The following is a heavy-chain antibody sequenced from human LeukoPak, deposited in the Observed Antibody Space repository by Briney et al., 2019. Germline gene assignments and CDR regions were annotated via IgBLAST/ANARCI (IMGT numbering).Heavy chain of an antibody. D-gene: IGHD6-13*01. CDR1: GCSLSTGGGG. CDR2: TDWDDDK. CDR3: AHRRGYSSSWYVWFDP. V-gene: IGHV2-5*02. J-gene: IGHJ5*02. Sequence: GSMLLTSTQTGMLTCTFSGCSLSTGGGGVGWRRQLTGKALKGLLLTDWDDDKRHSPSLKSRLTITKDTSKNQVVLTMTNMDPVDTATYYCAHRRGYSSSWYVWFDPWGQGTLVTVSS.